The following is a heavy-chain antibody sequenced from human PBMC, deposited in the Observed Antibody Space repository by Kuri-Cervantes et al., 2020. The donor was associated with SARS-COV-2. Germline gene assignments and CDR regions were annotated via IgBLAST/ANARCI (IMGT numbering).Heavy chain of an antibody. CDR1: GYSISSGYY. CDR2: ISSSGSTI. D-gene: IGHD3-10*01. CDR3: ARGMVRGDYNWFDP. V-gene: IGHV3-11*01. J-gene: IGHJ5*02. Sequence: GGSLRLSCAVSGYSISSGYYWGWIRQPPGKGLEWVSYISSSGSTIYYADSVKGRFTISRDNAKNSLYLQMNSLRAEDTAVYYCARGMVRGDYNWFDPWGQGTLVTVSS.